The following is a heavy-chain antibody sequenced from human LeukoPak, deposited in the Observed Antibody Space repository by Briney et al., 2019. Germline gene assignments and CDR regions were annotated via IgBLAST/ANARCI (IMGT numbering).Heavy chain of an antibody. CDR1: GFTFSSYG. J-gene: IGHJ6*02. V-gene: IGHV3-30*03. Sequence: GGSLRLSCAASGFTFSSYGMHWVRQAPGKGLEWVAVISYDGSNKYYADSVKGRFTISRDNSKNTLYLQMNSLRAEDTAVYYCARVLGRNYGSGSYIGMDVWGQGTTVTVSS. D-gene: IGHD3-10*01. CDR3: ARVLGRNYGSGSYIGMDV. CDR2: ISYDGSNK.